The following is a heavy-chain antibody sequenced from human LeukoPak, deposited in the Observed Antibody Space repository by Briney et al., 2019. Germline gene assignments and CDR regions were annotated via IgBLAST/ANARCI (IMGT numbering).Heavy chain of an antibody. V-gene: IGHV4-30-4*07. D-gene: IGHD3-10*01. Sequence: SQTLSLTCAVSGVSIRSGGYSWSWIRQPPGKGLEWIGYIYYSGSTYYNPSLKSRVTISVDTSKNQFSLKLSSVTAADTALYYCARVDGYYGSGSYYLDAFDIWGQGTMVTVSS. CDR3: ARVDGYYGSGSYYLDAFDI. CDR2: IYYSGST. CDR1: GVSIRSGGYS. J-gene: IGHJ3*02.